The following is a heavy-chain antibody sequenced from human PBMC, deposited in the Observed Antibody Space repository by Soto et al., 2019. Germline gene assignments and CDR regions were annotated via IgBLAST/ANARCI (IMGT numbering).Heavy chain of an antibody. CDR3: ARDSPMHPSFDI. V-gene: IGHV3-53*01. CDR1: GFTVSSNY. D-gene: IGHD2-2*01. Sequence: GGSLRLSCAASGFTVSSNYMSWVRQAPGKGLEWVSVIYSGGSTYYADSVKGRFTVSRDNSKNTLYLQMNSLRAEDTAVYYCARDSPMHPSFDIWGQGTMVTVSS. J-gene: IGHJ3*02. CDR2: IYSGGST.